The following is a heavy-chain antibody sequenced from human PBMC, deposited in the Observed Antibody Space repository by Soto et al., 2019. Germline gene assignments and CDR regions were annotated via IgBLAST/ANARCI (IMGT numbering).Heavy chain of an antibody. V-gene: IGHV1-58*01. CDR3: AADLHYLWGNYRFDH. Sequence: SVKVSCKASGFTFTNSAVQRVRQTRGQRLEWIGWIVVGTGNTNYAQRFQGRVTINRDVSTSTAYMELSRLGSEDTAVYYCAADLHYLWGNYRFDHWGQGTLVTVPQ. D-gene: IGHD3-16*02. J-gene: IGHJ4*02. CDR1: GFTFTNSA. CDR2: IVVGTGNT.